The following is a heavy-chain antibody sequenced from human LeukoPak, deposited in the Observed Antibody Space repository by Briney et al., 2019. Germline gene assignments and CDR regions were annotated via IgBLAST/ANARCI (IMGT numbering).Heavy chain of an antibody. D-gene: IGHD3-22*01. J-gene: IGHJ3*02. CDR1: GYTFTAYY. CDR3: AILYDGDGFDI. V-gene: IGHV1-2*02. CDR2: INSNSGVT. Sequence: ASVKVSCKASGYTFTAYYIHWVRQGPGQGLEWMGWINSNSGVTKYAQNFQGRVTMTRDTSISTAYMELSSLRADDTAVYYCAILYDGDGFDIWGQGTMVTVSS.